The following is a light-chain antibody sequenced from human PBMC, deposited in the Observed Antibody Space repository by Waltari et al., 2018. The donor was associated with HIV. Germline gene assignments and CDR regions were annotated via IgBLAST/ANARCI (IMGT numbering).Light chain of an antibody. CDR1: SSDVGGYNY. CDR2: EVT. V-gene: IGLV2-14*01. CDR3: SSYTSSSTQV. Sequence: QSALTQPASVSGSPGQSITISCTGTSSDVGGYNYVFWYQQHPGKAPKLMIYEVTNRPSGVSNRFSGSKSGNTASLTISGLQAEDEADYYSSSYTSSSTQVFGTGTKVTVL. J-gene: IGLJ1*01.